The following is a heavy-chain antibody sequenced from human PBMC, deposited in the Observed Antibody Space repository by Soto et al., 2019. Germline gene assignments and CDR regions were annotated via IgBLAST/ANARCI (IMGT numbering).Heavy chain of an antibody. J-gene: IGHJ2*01. CDR1: GFTFSSYW. Sequence: EVQLVESGGGLVQPGGSLRLSCAASGFTFSSYWMHWVRQAPGKGLVWVSRINSDGSSTSYADSVKGRFTISRDNAKNPLYLPMNRLRAEDTAVYFCAGKTSSWYFDLWGRGTLVTVSS. CDR2: INSDGSST. CDR3: AGKTSSWYFDL. V-gene: IGHV3-74*01.